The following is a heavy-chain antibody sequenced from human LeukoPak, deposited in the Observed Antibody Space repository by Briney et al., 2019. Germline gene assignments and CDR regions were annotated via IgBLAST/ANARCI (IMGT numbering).Heavy chain of an antibody. Sequence: SVKVSCKASGGTFSSYAISWVRQAPGQGLEWMGRIIPIFGIANYARKFQGRVTITADKSTSTAYMELSSLRSEDTAVYYCAGPFGVVSPEDCYGMDVWGQGTTVTVSS. CDR3: AGPFGVVSPEDCYGMDV. CDR2: IIPIFGIA. CDR1: GGTFSSYA. J-gene: IGHJ6*02. V-gene: IGHV1-69*04. D-gene: IGHD3-3*01.